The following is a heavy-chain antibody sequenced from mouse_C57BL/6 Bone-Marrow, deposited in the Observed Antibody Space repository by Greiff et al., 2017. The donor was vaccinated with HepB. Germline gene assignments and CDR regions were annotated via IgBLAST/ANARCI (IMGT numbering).Heavy chain of an antibody. V-gene: IGHV1-69*01. CDR2: LDPSDSYT. J-gene: IGHJ4*01. CDR3: ARREIYYGPYYYAMDY. CDR1: GYTFTSYW. D-gene: IGHD2-1*01. Sequence: QVQLQQPGAELVMPGASVKLSCKASGYTFTSYWMHWVKQRPGQGLEWIGELDPSDSYTNYNQKFKGKSTLTVDKSSSTAYMQLSSLTSEDSAVYYCARREIYYGPYYYAMDYWGQGTSVTVSS.